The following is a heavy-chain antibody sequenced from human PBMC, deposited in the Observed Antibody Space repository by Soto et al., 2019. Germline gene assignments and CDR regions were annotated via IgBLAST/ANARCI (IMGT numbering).Heavy chain of an antibody. CDR3: ARPRSHYYDRSAERACDI. J-gene: IGHJ3*02. V-gene: IGHV1-69*13. CDR2: IIPLFGTT. Sequence: GASVNVSCKASGGTFNNYAISWVRQAPGQGLEWMGGIIPLFGTTNYAQKFQGRVTITADESTSTAYMELSSLRSEDTAFYYCARPRSHYYDRSAERACDIWGQGTMGTVSS. D-gene: IGHD3-22*01. CDR1: GGTFNNYA.